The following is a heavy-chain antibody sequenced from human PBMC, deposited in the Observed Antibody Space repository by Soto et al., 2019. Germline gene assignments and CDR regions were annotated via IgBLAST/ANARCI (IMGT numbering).Heavy chain of an antibody. Sequence: VKVSCKASGYTFTSYFISWVRQAPGQGLEWMGWISAYNGNTDYAQSLQGRVTMTTDTSTSTAYMELRSLRSDDTAVYYCARVGAYCSGVSCFYYWGQGTLVTVSS. CDR2: ISAYNGNT. J-gene: IGHJ4*02. CDR3: ARVGAYCSGVSCFYY. D-gene: IGHD2-15*01. CDR1: GYTFTSYF. V-gene: IGHV1-18*01.